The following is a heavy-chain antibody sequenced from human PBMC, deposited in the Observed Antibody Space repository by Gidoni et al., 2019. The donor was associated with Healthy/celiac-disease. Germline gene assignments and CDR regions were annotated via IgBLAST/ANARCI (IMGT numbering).Heavy chain of an antibody. CDR1: GYTFTSYD. J-gene: IGHJ6*02. CDR2: MNPNSGNT. Sequence: QVQLVQSGAEVKKPGASVKDSCKASGYTFTSYDINWVRQANGQGLEWRGGMNPNSGNTGYAQKFQGRVTMTRNTSISTAYMELSSLRSEDTAVYYCARGTAMDDYYYYGMDVWGQGTTVTVSS. D-gene: IGHD5-18*01. CDR3: ARGTAMDDYYYYGMDV. V-gene: IGHV1-8*01.